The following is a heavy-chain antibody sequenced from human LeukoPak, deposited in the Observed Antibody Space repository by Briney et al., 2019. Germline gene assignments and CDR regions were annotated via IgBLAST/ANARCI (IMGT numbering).Heavy chain of an antibody. Sequence: GGSLRLSCAASGFTFSSYSMNWVRQAPGKGLEWVSSISSSSSYIYYADSVKGRFTISRDNAKNSLYLQMNSLRAEDTAVYYCAKDRRSRLRYFDWLLSLWGQGTLVTVSS. CDR3: AKDRRSRLRYFDWLLSL. CDR2: ISSSSSYI. J-gene: IGHJ4*02. CDR1: GFTFSSYS. V-gene: IGHV3-21*01. D-gene: IGHD3-9*01.